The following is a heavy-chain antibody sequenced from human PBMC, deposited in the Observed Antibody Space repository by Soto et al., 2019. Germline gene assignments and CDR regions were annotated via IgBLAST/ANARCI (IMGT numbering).Heavy chain of an antibody. D-gene: IGHD3-3*01. J-gene: IGHJ4*02. CDR2: IYHSGTS. CDR1: GGSISSSNW. Sequence: PSETLSLTCAVFGGSISSSNWWSWVRQPPGKGLEWIGEIYHSGTSNYSPSLKSRVTISIDKSKNQFSLKLNSVTAADTAVYYCARGVARSSVGPTLFGVVIIEPYFDYWGQGTLVTVSS. CDR3: ARGVARSSVGPTLFGVVIIEPYFDY. V-gene: IGHV4-4*02.